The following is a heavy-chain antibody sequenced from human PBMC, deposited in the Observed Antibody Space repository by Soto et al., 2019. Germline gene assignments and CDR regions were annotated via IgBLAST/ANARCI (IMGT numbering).Heavy chain of an antibody. CDR2: IYYSGST. CDR1: GGSISSYY. CDR3: ARSLIAVAGSFDC. J-gene: IGHJ4*02. D-gene: IGHD6-19*01. V-gene: IGHV4-59*12. Sequence: PSETLSLTCTVSGGSISSYYWSWIRQPPGKGLEWIGYIYYSGSTNYNPSLKSRVTISVDTSKNQFSLKLSSVTAADTAVYYCARSLIAVAGSFDCWGQGTLVTVSS.